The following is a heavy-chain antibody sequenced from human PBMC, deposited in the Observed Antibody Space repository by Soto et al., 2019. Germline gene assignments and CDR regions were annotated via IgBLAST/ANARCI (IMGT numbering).Heavy chain of an antibody. CDR2: TYYRSKWYN. CDR3: ARDHGVVVAAVYYYGMDV. CDR1: GDSVSSNSAA. Sequence: SQTLSLTCAISGDSVSSNSAAWNWIRQSPSRGLEWLGRTYYRSKWYNDYAVSVKSRITINPDTSKNQFSLQLNPVTPEDTAVYYCARDHGVVVAAVYYYGMDVWGQGTTVTSP. V-gene: IGHV6-1*01. D-gene: IGHD2-15*01. J-gene: IGHJ6*02.